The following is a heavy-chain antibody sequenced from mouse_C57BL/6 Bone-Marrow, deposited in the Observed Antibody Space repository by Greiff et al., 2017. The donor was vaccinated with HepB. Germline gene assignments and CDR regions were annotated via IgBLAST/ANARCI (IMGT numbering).Heavy chain of an antibody. D-gene: IGHD2-1*01. Sequence: EVMLVESGGGLVQPGGSLSLSCAASGFTFTDYYMSWVRQPPGKALEWLGFIRNKANGYTTEYSASVKGRFTISRDNSQSILYLQMNALRAEDSATYYCARYRGFLPYYFDYWGQGTTLTVSS. CDR2: IRNKANGYTT. CDR3: ARYRGFLPYYFDY. CDR1: GFTFTDYY. J-gene: IGHJ2*01. V-gene: IGHV7-3*01.